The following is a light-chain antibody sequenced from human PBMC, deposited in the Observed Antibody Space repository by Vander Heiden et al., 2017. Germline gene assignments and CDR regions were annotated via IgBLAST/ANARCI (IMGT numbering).Light chain of an antibody. J-gene: IGKJ2*01. V-gene: IGKV3-20*01. CDR3: QQYGSSPPYT. Sequence: IVLTQSPGTLSLSPGERATLSCRASQSVRSNYLTWYQQKPGQAPRVLIYGASSRATGIPDRFSGSGSGTDFTLTISRLEPEDFAVYYCQQYGSSPPYTFGQGTKVEIK. CDR2: GAS. CDR1: QSVRSNY.